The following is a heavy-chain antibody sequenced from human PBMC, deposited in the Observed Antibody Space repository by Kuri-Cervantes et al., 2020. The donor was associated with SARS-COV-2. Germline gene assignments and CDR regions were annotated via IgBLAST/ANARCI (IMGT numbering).Heavy chain of an antibody. Sequence: GGSLRLSCAASGFTFSSYAMHWVRQAPGKGLEWVAVISYDGSNKYYADSVKGRFTISRDNSKNTLYLQMNSLRAEDTAVYYCTGPTYSSSWYSSDWGKYWGQGTLVTVSS. V-gene: IGHV3-30-3*01. D-gene: IGHD6-13*01. CDR3: TGPTYSSSWYSSDWGKY. J-gene: IGHJ4*02. CDR1: GFTFSSYA. CDR2: ISYDGSNK.